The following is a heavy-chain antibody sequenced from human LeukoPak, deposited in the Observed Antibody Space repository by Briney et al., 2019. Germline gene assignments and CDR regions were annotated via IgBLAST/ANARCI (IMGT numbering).Heavy chain of an antibody. CDR3: ARGALRLGELSPY. CDR2: IWYDGSNK. Sequence: GGSLRLSCAASGFTFSSYGMYWVRQAPGKGLEWVAVIWYDGSNKYYADSVKGRFTISRDNSKNTLYLQTNSLRAEDTAVYYCARGALRLGELSPYWGQGTLVTVSS. J-gene: IGHJ4*02. CDR1: GFTFSSYG. D-gene: IGHD3-16*02. V-gene: IGHV3-33*01.